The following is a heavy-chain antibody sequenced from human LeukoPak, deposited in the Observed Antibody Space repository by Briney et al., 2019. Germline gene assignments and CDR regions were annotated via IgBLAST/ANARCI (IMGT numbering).Heavy chain of an antibody. Sequence: GGPLRLPCAASGFTFSSYRMNGVRQAPGKGREWVSSSSSRSSYIYYADPVKGRFTISRDNAKNSLYQQMSRLRAEDTAVYYCARECNDYVWGSYSHYGGQGTLVTVS. D-gene: IGHD3-16*01. CDR1: GFTFSSYR. V-gene: IGHV3-21*01. CDR2: SSSRSSYI. J-gene: IGHJ4*02. CDR3: ARECNDYVWGSYSHY.